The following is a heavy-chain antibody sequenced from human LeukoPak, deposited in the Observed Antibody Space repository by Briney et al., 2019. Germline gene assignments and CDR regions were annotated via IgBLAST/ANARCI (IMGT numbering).Heavy chain of an antibody. D-gene: IGHD3-3*01. CDR1: GFTFDDYA. CDR2: ISGDGGST. CDR3: AIGITIFGAWDY. J-gene: IGHJ4*02. Sequence: PGGSLRLSCAASGFTFDDYAVHWVRQAPGKGLEWVSLISGDGGSTYYADSVKGRFTISRDNSKNSLYLQMNSLRTEDTALYYCAIGITIFGAWDYWGQGTLVTVSS. V-gene: IGHV3-43*02.